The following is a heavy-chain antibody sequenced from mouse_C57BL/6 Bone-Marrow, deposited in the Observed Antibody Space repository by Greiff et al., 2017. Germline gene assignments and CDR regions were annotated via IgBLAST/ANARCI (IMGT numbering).Heavy chain of an antibody. V-gene: IGHV1-52*01. Sequence: VQLQQPGAELVRPGSSVKLSCKASGYTFTSYWMHWVKQRPIQGLEWIGNIDPSDSETHYNQKFKDKATLTVDKSSSTAYMQLSSLTSEDSAVYYCARDRDGSSDIRYYFDYWGQGTTLTVSS. J-gene: IGHJ2*01. D-gene: IGHD1-1*01. CDR1: GYTFTSYW. CDR3: ARDRDGSSDIRYYFDY. CDR2: IDPSDSET.